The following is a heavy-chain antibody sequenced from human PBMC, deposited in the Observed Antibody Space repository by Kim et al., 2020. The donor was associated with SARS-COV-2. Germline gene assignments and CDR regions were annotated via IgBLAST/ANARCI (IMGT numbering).Heavy chain of an antibody. V-gene: IGHV4-61*01. Sequence: SETLSLTCTVSGGSVSSGSYYWSWIRQPPGKGLEWIGYIYYSGSTNYNPSLKSRVTISVDTSKNQFSLKLSSVTAADTAVYYCARSGSNYDILTGYYATKFDYWGQGTLVTVSS. CDR2: IYYSGST. D-gene: IGHD3-9*01. J-gene: IGHJ4*02. CDR1: GGSVSSGSYY. CDR3: ARSGSNYDILTGYYATKFDY.